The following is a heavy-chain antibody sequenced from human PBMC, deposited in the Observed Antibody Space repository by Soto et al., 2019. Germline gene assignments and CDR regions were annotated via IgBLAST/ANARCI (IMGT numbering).Heavy chain of an antibody. V-gene: IGHV1-3*01. CDR3: ARAVAVHLNWFDP. CDR1: GYTFTSYA. D-gene: IGHD6-19*01. J-gene: IGHJ5*02. Sequence: GASVKVSCKASGYTFTSYAMHWVRQAPGQRLEWMGWINAGNGNTKYSQKFQGRVTITRDTSASTAYMELSSLRSEDTAVYYCARAVAVHLNWFDPWGQATLVTVSS. CDR2: INAGNGNT.